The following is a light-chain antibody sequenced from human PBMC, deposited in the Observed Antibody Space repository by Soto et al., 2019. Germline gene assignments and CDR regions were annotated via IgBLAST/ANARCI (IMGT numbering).Light chain of an antibody. J-gene: IGKJ5*01. Sequence: EIAMTQSPGSLSVSPGERATLSCRASQSVTTNLAWYQQKPGQAPRLLIYGASIRATGIPARFSGSGSGSEFTLTISSLQSEDFAVYHCQQYSNWPLITFGQGTRLEI. CDR2: GAS. V-gene: IGKV3-15*01. CDR3: QQYSNWPLIT. CDR1: QSVTTN.